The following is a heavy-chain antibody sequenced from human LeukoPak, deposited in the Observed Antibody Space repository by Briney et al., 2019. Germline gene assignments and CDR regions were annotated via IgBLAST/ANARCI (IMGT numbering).Heavy chain of an antibody. CDR3: ARGGLGYCSGGSCPTSWFDP. CDR2: ISAYNGNT. Sequence: ASVKVSCKASGYSFSSYGITWVRQAPGQGLEWMGWISAYNGNTNYVQKLQGRVTMTTDTSTTTAYMELRSLRSDDTAVYYCARGGLGYCSGGSCPTSWFDPWGQGTLVIVS. V-gene: IGHV1-18*01. D-gene: IGHD2-15*01. J-gene: IGHJ5*02. CDR1: GYSFSSYG.